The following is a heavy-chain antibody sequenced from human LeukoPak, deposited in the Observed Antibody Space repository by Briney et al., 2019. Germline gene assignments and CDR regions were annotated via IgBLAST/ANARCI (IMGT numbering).Heavy chain of an antibody. J-gene: IGHJ4*02. CDR1: GGTFSSYA. D-gene: IGHD3-10*01. CDR3: ARWYGFPKYYFDY. Sequence: SVKVSCKASGGTFSSYAISWLRQAPGQGLEWMGGIIPIFGTANYAQKFQGRVTITADESTSTAYMELSSLRSEDTAVYYCARWYGFPKYYFDYWGQGTLVTVSS. CDR2: IIPIFGTA. V-gene: IGHV1-69*13.